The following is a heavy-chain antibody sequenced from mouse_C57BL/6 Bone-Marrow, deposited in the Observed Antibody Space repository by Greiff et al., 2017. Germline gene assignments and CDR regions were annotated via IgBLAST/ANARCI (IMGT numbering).Heavy chain of an antibody. D-gene: IGHD2-1*01. CDR3: ALYGNYWFAY. CDR1: GYTFTSYW. Sequence: QVQLQQPGAELVMPGASVKLSCKASGYTFTSYWMHWVKQRPGQGLEWIGEIDPSDSSTNSNQKFKGKSKLTVDKSSRPAYMQLSSLTSEDSAVYYCALYGNYWFAYWGQGTLVTVSA. CDR2: IDPSDSST. V-gene: IGHV1-69*01. J-gene: IGHJ3*01.